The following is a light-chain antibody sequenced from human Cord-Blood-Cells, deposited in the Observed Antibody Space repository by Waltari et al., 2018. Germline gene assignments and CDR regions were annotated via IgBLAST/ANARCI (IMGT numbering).Light chain of an antibody. J-gene: IGLJ1*01. CDR1: SSDVGSYNL. CDR3: CSYAGSSTYV. CDR2: EVS. V-gene: IGLV2-23*02. Sequence: QSALTQPASVSGSPGQSITISCTGTSSDVGSYNLVSWYQQHPGKAPKLMIYEVSKLPSGVSNRFSRSKSGNTASLTISGLQAEDEADYYCCSYAGSSTYVFGTGTKVTVL.